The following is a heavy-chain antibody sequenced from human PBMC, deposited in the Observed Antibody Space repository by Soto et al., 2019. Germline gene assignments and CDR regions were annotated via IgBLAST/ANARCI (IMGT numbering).Heavy chain of an antibody. J-gene: IGHJ6*02. CDR2: IRSKANSYAT. CDR3: TRQTAAAGATQYYYYGMDV. D-gene: IGHD6-13*01. Sequence: GGSLRLSCAASGFTFSGSAMHWVRQASGKGLEWVGRIRSKANSYATAYAASVKGRFTISRDDSKNTAYLQMNSLKTEDTAVYYCTRQTAAAGATQYYYYGMDVWGQGTTVTVSS. CDR1: GFTFSGSA. V-gene: IGHV3-73*01.